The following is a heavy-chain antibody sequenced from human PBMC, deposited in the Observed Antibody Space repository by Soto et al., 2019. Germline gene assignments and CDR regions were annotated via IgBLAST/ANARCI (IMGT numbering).Heavy chain of an antibody. CDR2: IYYSGST. V-gene: IGHV4-31*03. D-gene: IGHD2-15*01. CDR1: GGSISSGGYY. J-gene: IGHJ4*02. CDR3: ARGGIVVVVAATPHYFDY. Sequence: QVQLQESGPGLVKPSQTLSLTCTVSGGSISSGGYYWSWIRQHPGKGLEWIGYIYYSGSTYYNPSLKSRVTISVDTSKNQFSLKLSSVTAADTAVYYCARGGIVVVVAATPHYFDYWGQGTLVTVSS.